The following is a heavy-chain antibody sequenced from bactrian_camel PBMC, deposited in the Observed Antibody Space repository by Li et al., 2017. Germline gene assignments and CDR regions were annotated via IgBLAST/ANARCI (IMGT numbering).Heavy chain of an antibody. D-gene: IGHD5*01. CDR2: FYGDDFNT. V-gene: IGHV3S54*01. J-gene: IGHJ4*01. CDR1: GYISSRNY. Sequence: VQLVESGGGSVQAGGSLGLSCVISGYISSRNYMVAWFRQAPGKEREVVARFYGDDFNTFYADSVKGRFTISQDNARRTVYLQMNSLKPEDSAMYYCTRDLGDYGLWYWGQGTQVTVS. CDR3: TRDLGDYGLWY.